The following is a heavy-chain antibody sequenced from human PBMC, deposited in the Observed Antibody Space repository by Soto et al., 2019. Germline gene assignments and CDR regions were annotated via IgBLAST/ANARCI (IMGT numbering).Heavy chain of an antibody. CDR1: GFSFSTYT. J-gene: IGHJ5*02. V-gene: IGHV3-30-3*01. D-gene: IGHD2-2*01. CDR3: ASDGPIPALGNNWFDP. CDR2: ISNDGSNQ. Sequence: QVQLVESGGGVVQPGRSLRLSCATSGFSFSTYTMHWIRQSPGKGLEWLAFISNDGSNQYYADSVKGRFTVSRDNSKNTMYLQMDSLGPEDTALYYCASDGPIPALGNNWFDPWGKGTLVTVSS.